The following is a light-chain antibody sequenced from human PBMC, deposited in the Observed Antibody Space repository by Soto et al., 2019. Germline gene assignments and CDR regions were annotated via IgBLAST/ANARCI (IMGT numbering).Light chain of an antibody. CDR2: DDN. V-gene: IGLV1-51*01. CDR1: SSNIGGNS. Sequence: QSVLTQPPSVSAAPGQKVTISCCGSSSNIGGNSVSWYQQLPGTAPKLLIYDDNKRPSGIPDRFSGSKSGTSATLGITGFQTGDEADYYCGSWDSSLSAYVFGTGTNITVL. J-gene: IGLJ1*01. CDR3: GSWDSSLSAYV.